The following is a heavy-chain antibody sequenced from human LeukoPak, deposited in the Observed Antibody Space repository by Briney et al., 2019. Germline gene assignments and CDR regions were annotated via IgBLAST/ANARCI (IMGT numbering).Heavy chain of an antibody. D-gene: IGHD6-25*01. V-gene: IGHV3-23*01. CDR2: ISGSGGGT. CDR1: GFTFSNYA. J-gene: IGHJ4*02. CDR3: AKIAYSSGWQYDY. Sequence: GGSLRLSCAASGFTFSNYAMSWVRRAPGKGLEWVSGISGSGGGTYYADSVKGRLTISRDNSKNTLYLQMNSLRAEDTAVYYCAKIAYSSGWQYDYWGQETLVTVSS.